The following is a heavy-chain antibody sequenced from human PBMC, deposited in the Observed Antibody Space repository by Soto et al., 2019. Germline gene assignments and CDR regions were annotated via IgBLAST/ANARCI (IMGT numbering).Heavy chain of an antibody. CDR1: GLTFSNYA. CDR2: ISYDGSNK. J-gene: IGHJ6*01. V-gene: IGHV3-30-3*01. Sequence: QVQLVESGGGVVQPGRSLRLSCAASGLTFSNYAVHWVRQARGKGLEWVALISYDGSNKFYADSVKGRFTISRDNSKNTLYLQMNSLRAEDTAVYYCAKGAAGGQNYCYYGMDVW. CDR3: AKGAAGGQNYCYYGMDV. D-gene: IGHD6-13*01.